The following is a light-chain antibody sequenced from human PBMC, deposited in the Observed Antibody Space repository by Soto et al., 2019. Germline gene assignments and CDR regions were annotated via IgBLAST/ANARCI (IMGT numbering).Light chain of an antibody. J-gene: IGKJ5*01. Sequence: EIVLTQSPGTLSLSPGERATLSCRASQSVSNNYLAWYQQKPGQAPRLLIYGTSNRATGIPARFSGSGSGTDFTLTISSLEPEDFAVYYCHQRSNWPPDTFGQGTRLEN. CDR3: HQRSNWPPDT. V-gene: IGKV3-11*01. CDR2: GTS. CDR1: QSVSNNY.